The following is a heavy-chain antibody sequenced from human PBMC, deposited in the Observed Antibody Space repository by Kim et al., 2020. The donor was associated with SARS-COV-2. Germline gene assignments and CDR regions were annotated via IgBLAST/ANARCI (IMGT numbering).Heavy chain of an antibody. CDR1: GCSISSSSYY. CDR3: ARDAAFGGWELLSDYYYYGMDV. CDR2: IYYSGST. J-gene: IGHJ6*02. Sequence: SETLSLTCTVSGCSISSSSYYWGWLRQPPGKGLEWIGSIYYSGSTYYNPYLKSRVTISVDTSKNQFSLKLSSVTAADTAVYYCARDAAFGGWELLSDYYYYGMDVWGQRTTVTVSS. V-gene: IGHV4-39*07. D-gene: IGHD1-26*01.